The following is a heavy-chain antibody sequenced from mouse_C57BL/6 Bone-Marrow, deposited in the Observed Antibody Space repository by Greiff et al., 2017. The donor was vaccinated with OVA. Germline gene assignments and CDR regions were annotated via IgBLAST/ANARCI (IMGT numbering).Heavy chain of an antibody. CDR2: IHPGDGDT. V-gene: IGHV1-82*01. CDR3: AREGGYDWFAY. J-gene: IGHJ3*01. D-gene: IGHD2-2*01. CDR1: GYAFSSSW. Sequence: VQLQQSGPELVKPGASVKISCKASGYAFSSSWMNWVKQRPGKGLEWIGRIHPGDGDTNYNGKFKGKATLTADKYSSPAYMQLSSLTSEDSAVYCGAREGGYDWFAYWGQGTRVTVSA.